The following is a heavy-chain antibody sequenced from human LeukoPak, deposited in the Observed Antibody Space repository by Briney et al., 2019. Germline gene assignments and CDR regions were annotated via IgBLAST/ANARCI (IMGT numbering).Heavy chain of an antibody. Sequence: SETLSLTCTVSGGSISSDYWSWIRQPAGKGLEWIGRIYTSGSTNYNPSLKSRVTMSVDTSKNQFSLKLSSVTAADTAVYYCACEYYYYGSGSYYVPFQADAFDIWGQGTMVTVSS. CDR1: GGSISSDY. D-gene: IGHD3-10*01. CDR3: ACEYYYYGSGSYYVPFQADAFDI. CDR2: IYTSGST. J-gene: IGHJ3*02. V-gene: IGHV4-4*07.